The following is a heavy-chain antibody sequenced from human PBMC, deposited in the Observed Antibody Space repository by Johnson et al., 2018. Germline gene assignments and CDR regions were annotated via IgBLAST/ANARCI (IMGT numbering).Heavy chain of an antibody. V-gene: IGHV3-11*04. CDR1: GFTFSDYY. Sequence: VQLVESGGGLVKPGGSLRLSCAASGFTFSDYYMSWIRQAPGKGLEWVSYISSSGSTIYYADSVKGRFTISRDNSKNTLYLQMNSLRAEDTAVYYCARARSWGIQLYYYYYMDVWGKGTTVTVSS. CDR3: ARARSWGIQLYYYYYMDV. D-gene: IGHD5-18*01. CDR2: ISSSGSTI. J-gene: IGHJ6*03.